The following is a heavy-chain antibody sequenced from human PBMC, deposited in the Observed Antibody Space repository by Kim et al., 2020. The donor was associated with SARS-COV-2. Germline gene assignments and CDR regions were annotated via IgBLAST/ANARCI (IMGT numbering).Heavy chain of an antibody. D-gene: IGHD6-19*01. CDR2: VSWSGGST. CDR1: GFTFSSYA. Sequence: GGSLRLSCVASGFTFSSYAMNWVRQAPGKGLEWVSSVSWSGGSTCYADSVKDRFTISRDNAKNTLYLQLHILRTEDTAVYYCATDISGWSYFDYWGQGTL. V-gene: IGHV3-23*01. CDR3: ATDISGWSYFDY. J-gene: IGHJ4*02.